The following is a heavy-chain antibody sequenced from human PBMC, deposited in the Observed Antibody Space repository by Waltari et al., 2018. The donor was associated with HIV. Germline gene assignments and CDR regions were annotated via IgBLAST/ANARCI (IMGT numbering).Heavy chain of an antibody. CDR2: IDPGGGYT. D-gene: IGHD2-15*01. J-gene: IGHJ4*02. Sequence: QVHLVQSGTEVKKPGASVKVSCKASGYTFINYYLHWVRQAPGRGLEWMGRIDPGGGYTTYAQKFQGRVTMTSDTSTSTVYMELNSLRSDDTAVFYCARSQGYCRGGSCYSFDSWGQGTLVIVSS. V-gene: IGHV1-46*01. CDR1: GYTFINYY. CDR3: ARSQGYCRGGSCYSFDS.